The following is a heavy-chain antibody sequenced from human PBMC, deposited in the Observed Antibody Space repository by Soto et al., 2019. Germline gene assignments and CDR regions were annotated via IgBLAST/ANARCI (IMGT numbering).Heavy chain of an antibody. V-gene: IGHV3-30*18. D-gene: IGHD2-15*01. J-gene: IGHJ6*02. CDR3: AKDQGGGNVEGHYYYGMDV. CDR2: ISYDGTNK. CDR1: GFTFSSYG. Sequence: QVQLVESGGGVVQPGRSLRLSCAASGFTFSSYGMHWVRQAPGKGLEWVAVISYDGTNKYYADSVKGRFTISRDNSKNTLYLQMNSLRDEDTAVYYCAKDQGGGNVEGHYYYGMDVWGQGTTVTVSS.